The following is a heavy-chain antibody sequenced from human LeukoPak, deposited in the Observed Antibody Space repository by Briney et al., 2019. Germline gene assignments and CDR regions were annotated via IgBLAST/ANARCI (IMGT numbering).Heavy chain of an antibody. V-gene: IGHV1-18*01. CDR3: ARVVVGARYYYYMDV. CDR1: GYTFTSYG. D-gene: IGHD1-26*01. CDR2: ISAYNGNT. J-gene: IGHJ6*03. Sequence: GASVKVSCKASGYTFTSYGISWVRQAPGQGLEWMGWISAYNGNTNYAQKLQGRVTMTTDTSTSTAYMELRSLRSDDTAVYYCARVVVGARYYYYMDVWRKGTTVTVSS.